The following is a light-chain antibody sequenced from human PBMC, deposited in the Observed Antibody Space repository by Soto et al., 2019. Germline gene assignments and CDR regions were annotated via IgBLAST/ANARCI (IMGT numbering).Light chain of an antibody. Sequence: QSVLTQPPSASGTPGQRVTISCSGSSSNIGSNYVYWHQQFPGTAPKLLIYRNNQWPSGVPDRFSGSKSGTSASLAISGLRSEDEADYYCATWDDSLSGYVFGTGTKVTVL. CDR1: SSNIGSNY. CDR3: ATWDDSLSGYV. J-gene: IGLJ1*01. V-gene: IGLV1-47*01. CDR2: RNN.